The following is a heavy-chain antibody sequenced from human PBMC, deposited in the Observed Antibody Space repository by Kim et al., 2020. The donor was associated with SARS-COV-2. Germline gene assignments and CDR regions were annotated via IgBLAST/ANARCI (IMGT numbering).Heavy chain of an antibody. Sequence: SETLSLTCAVYGGSFSGYYWSWIRQPPGKGLDWIGEINHSGSTNYNPSLKSLVTISVDTSKNQFSLKLSSVTAAGTAVYYCARAGTGIGNYYGMDVWGQGTTVTVS. J-gene: IGHJ6*02. D-gene: IGHD3-10*01. V-gene: IGHV4-34*01. CDR3: ARAGTGIGNYYGMDV. CDR2: INHSGST. CDR1: GGSFSGYY.